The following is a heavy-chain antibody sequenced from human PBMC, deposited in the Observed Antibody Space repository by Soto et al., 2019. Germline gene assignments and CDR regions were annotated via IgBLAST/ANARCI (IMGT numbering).Heavy chain of an antibody. CDR1: GYTFTSYY. V-gene: IGHV1-46*03. CDR3: ARADYGDSTAPTFDY. CDR2: INPSGGST. D-gene: IGHD4-17*01. Sequence: ASVKVSCKASGYTFTSYYMHWVRQAPGQGLEWMGIINPSGGSTSYAQKFQGRVTMTRDTSTSTVYMELSSLRSEDTAVYYCARADYGDSTAPTFDYWGQGTLVTVSS. J-gene: IGHJ4*02.